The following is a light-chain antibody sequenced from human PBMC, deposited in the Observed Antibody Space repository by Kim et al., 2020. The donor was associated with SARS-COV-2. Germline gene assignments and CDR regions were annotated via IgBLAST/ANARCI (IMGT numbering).Light chain of an antibody. CDR3: QSYDSSLNVV. V-gene: IGLV1-40*01. CDR2: GNS. J-gene: IGLJ2*01. CDR1: SSNIGGRYE. Sequence: VTNSCTGSSSNIGGRYEVHWDQHLPRTAPKLLIYGNSNRPSGVPDRFAGSKSGTSASLAITGLQAEDEADYYCQSYDSSLNVVFGGGTQLTVL.